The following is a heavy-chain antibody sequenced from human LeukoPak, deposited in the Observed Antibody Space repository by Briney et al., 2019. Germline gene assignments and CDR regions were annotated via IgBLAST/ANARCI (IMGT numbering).Heavy chain of an antibody. CDR2: IYPGDSDTRYT. V-gene: IGHV5-51*01. CDR3: ARSWVAGYGTVLDY. J-gene: IGHJ4*02. Sequence: GESLKISCKGSEYSFTNYWIGWVRQRPGQGLEWMGIIYPGDSDTRYTRYSPPFEGQVTISADKSISTAYLQWSSLKASDTAMYYCARSWVAGYGTVLDYWGQGTLVTVSS. CDR1: EYSFTNYW. D-gene: IGHD6-19*01.